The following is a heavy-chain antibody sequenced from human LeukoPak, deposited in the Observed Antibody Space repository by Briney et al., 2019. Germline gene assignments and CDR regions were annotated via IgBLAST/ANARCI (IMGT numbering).Heavy chain of an antibody. J-gene: IGHJ5*02. CDR2: INHSGST. Sequence: SETLSLTCAVYGGSFSGYYWSWIRQPSGKGLEWIGEINHSGSTNYNPSLKSRVTISVDTSNNQFSLKLSSVTAADTAVYYCARGSHRMLGPSWGQGTLVTVSS. D-gene: IGHD2-2*01. CDR1: GGSFSGYY. V-gene: IGHV4-34*01. CDR3: ARGSHRMLGPS.